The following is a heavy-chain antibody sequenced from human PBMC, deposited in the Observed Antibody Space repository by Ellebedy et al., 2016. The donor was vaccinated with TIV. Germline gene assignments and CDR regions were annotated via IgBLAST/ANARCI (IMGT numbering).Heavy chain of an antibody. CDR3: VRDGVGAPPFDY. CDR2: MDSGGSTT. Sequence: GESLKISXAASGFTFSSYWMHWVRQAPGKGLVWVSRMDSGGSTTDYADSVKGRFTISRDNAKNTLDLQMNSLRAEDTAVYYCVRDGVGAPPFDYWGQGTLVTVSS. CDR1: GFTFSSYW. J-gene: IGHJ4*02. V-gene: IGHV3-74*01. D-gene: IGHD1-26*01.